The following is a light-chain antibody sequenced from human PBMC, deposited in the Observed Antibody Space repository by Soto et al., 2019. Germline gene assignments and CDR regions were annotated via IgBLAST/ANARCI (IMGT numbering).Light chain of an antibody. V-gene: IGKV1-5*03. CDR2: KAS. CDR3: QQYNSYWT. CDR1: QSISSW. Sequence: DIPMTQSPSTLSASVGDRVTITCRASQSISSWLAWYQQKPGKAPKLLIYKASSLESGVPSRFSVSGYGTEFTLNISSLQSDDFATYYCQQYNSYWTFGQGTKVEIK. J-gene: IGKJ1*01.